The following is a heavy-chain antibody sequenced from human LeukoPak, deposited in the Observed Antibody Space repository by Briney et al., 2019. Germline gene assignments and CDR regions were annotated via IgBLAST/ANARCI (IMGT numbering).Heavy chain of an antibody. CDR3: AQRWGSTSGYFDY. V-gene: IGHV3-23*01. CDR2: ISAGGGST. Sequence: GGSLRLSCAASGSTFSSYAMSWVRQAPGKGLEYVSTISAGGGSTFYADSMEGRSTISRDNSKTTLYLQMNSLRAEDTAVYFCAQRWGSTSGYFDYWGQGTLVTVSS. D-gene: IGHD3-16*01. J-gene: IGHJ4*02. CDR1: GSTFSSYA.